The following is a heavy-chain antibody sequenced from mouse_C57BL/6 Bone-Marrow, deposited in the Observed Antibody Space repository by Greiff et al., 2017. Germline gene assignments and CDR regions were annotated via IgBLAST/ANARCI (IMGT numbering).Heavy chain of an antibody. CDR1: GYTFTSYW. Sequence: VQLKQSGTVLARPGASVKMSCKTSGYTFTSYWMHWVKQRPGQGLEWIGAIYPGNSDTSYNQKFKGKAKLTAVTSASTAYMELSSLTNEDSAVYYCTRLYDSDVYWYFDVWGTGTTVTVSS. J-gene: IGHJ1*03. CDR2: IYPGNSDT. CDR3: TRLYDSDVYWYFDV. V-gene: IGHV1-5*01. D-gene: IGHD2-4*01.